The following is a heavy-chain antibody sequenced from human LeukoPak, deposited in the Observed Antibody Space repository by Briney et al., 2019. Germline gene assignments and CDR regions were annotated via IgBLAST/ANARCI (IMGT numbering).Heavy chain of an antibody. Sequence: PGGSLRLSCAASGFTFSSYAMSWVRQAPGKGLEWVAVISYDGSNKYYADSVKGRFTISRDNSKNTLYLQMNSLRAEDTAVYYCARDMATEYYFDYWGQGTLVTVSS. CDR3: ARDMATEYYFDY. J-gene: IGHJ4*02. CDR2: ISYDGSNK. D-gene: IGHD5-24*01. CDR1: GFTFSSYA. V-gene: IGHV3-30*04.